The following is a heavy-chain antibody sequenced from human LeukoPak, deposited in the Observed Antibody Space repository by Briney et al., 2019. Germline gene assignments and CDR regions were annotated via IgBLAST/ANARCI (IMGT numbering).Heavy chain of an antibody. CDR1: GGSIISTSYY. V-gene: IGHV4-39*01. Sequence: LETLSLTCTVPGGSIISTSYYWGWVRQPPGKGLEWIGSIYYSRSTYYNPSLNSRVTISVDTSKNRFSLRLRSVTAADTAVYYCATLHYYYYFMDVWGQGTTVTVAS. J-gene: IGHJ6*02. CDR3: ATLHYYYYFMDV. CDR2: IYYSRST.